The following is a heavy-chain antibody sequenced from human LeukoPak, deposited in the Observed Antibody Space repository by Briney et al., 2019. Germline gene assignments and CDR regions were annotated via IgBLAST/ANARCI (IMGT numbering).Heavy chain of an antibody. CDR3: ARGIDSGYDLDY. Sequence: SETLSLTCTVSGGSISSYFWNWIRQPPGKGLEWIGYISYSGSTNYNSSLKSRATISLDSSDNQFSLKLSSVTAADTAVYYCARGIDSGYDLDYWGQGTLVTVSS. CDR1: GGSISSYF. V-gene: IGHV4-59*01. CDR2: ISYSGST. D-gene: IGHD5-12*01. J-gene: IGHJ4*02.